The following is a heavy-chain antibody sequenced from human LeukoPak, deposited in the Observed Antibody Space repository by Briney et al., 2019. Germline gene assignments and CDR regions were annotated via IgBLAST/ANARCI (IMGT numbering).Heavy chain of an antibody. D-gene: IGHD3-22*01. CDR1: GFNFNTFI. Sequence: PGGSLRLSCAASGFNFNTFIMHWVRQAPGKGLEWVTFLRAGGPYGTEKFYADSVKGRFTISRDNAKNSVFLQMNSLRAEDTAVYYCAREGHHFDNSGYYHYFDYWGQGTLVTVSS. J-gene: IGHJ4*02. CDR2: LRAGGPYGTEK. CDR3: AREGHHFDNSGYYHYFDY. V-gene: IGHV3-30*02.